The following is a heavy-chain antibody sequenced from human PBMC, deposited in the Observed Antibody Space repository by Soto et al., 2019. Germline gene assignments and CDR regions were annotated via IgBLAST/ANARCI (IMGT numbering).Heavy chain of an antibody. J-gene: IGHJ6*03. Sequence: SETLSLTCTVSGGSISSSSYYWGWIRQPPGKGLEWIGSIYYSGSTYYNPSLKSRVTISVDTSKNQFSLKLSSVTAADTAVYYCATLGGFYYYFYMDVWGKGTTVTVS. CDR3: ATLGGFYYYFYMDV. D-gene: IGHD3-10*01. CDR1: GGSISSSSYY. CDR2: IYYSGST. V-gene: IGHV4-39*01.